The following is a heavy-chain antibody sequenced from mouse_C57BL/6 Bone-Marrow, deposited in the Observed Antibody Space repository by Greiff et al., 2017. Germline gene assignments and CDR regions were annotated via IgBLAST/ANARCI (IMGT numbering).Heavy chain of an antibody. CDR3: VRNAMDY. Sequence: EVQLVESGGGLVQPKGSLKLSCAASGFSFNTYAMNWVRQAPGRGLEWVASIRSKSNNYATYYADSVKDRFTISRDDSESMLYLQMNNLKTEDTAMYYCVRNAMDYWGQGTSVTVSS. CDR1: GFSFNTYA. V-gene: IGHV10-1*01. CDR2: IRSKSNNYAT. J-gene: IGHJ4*01.